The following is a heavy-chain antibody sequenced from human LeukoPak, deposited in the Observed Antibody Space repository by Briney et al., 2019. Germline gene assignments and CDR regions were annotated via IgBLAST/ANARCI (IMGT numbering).Heavy chain of an antibody. CDR1: GFTFSSYG. V-gene: IGHV3-30*18. CDR2: ISYDGSNK. D-gene: IGHD4-17*01. Sequence: GRSLRLSCAASGFTFSSYGMHWVRQAPGKGLEWVAVISYDGSNKYYADSVKGRFTISRDNSKNTLYLQMNSLRAEDTAVYYCAKDRYGDLDYWGQGTLVTVSS. CDR3: AKDRYGDLDY. J-gene: IGHJ4*02.